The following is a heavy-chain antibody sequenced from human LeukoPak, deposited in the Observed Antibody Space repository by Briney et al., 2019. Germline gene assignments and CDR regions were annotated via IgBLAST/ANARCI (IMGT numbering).Heavy chain of an antibody. Sequence: SETLSLTCTVSGGSVSSGSYYWSWIRQPPGKGLEWIGYIYYSGSTNYNPSLKSRVTISVDTSKNQFSLELSSVTAADTAVYYCARDMGGYSSGWYGMRNYYYYYGMDVWGQGTTVTVSS. D-gene: IGHD6-19*01. CDR3: ARDMGGYSSGWYGMRNYYYYYGMDV. CDR1: GGSVSSGSYY. V-gene: IGHV4-61*01. CDR2: IYYSGST. J-gene: IGHJ6*02.